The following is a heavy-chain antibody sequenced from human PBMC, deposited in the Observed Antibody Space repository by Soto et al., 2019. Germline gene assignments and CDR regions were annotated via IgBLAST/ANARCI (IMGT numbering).Heavy chain of an antibody. CDR2: INHSGSN. V-gene: IGHV4-30-2*01. CDR3: SRDKLTGLFDY. D-gene: IGHD2-8*02. J-gene: IGHJ4*02. CDR1: GGSISSGGYS. Sequence: PSETLSLTCAVSGGSISSGGYSWSWIRQPPGKGLEWIGEINHSGSNNYNPSLKSRVTISVDTSKNQFSLKLTSVTAADTAVYYCSRDKLTGLFDYWCQGTLDTVSS.